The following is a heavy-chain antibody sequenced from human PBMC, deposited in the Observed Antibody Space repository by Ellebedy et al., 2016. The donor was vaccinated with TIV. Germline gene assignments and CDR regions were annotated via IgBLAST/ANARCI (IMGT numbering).Heavy chain of an antibody. J-gene: IGHJ4*02. CDR2: IKEDGSEK. CDR3: VRSNAWSRDDH. Sequence: GESLKISXAASGFSFSSFWMSWVRQAPGKGLEWVANIKEDGSEKHHADSVKGRFTISRDNAKNSLYLQMNSLRAEDTAVYYCVRSNAWSRDDHWGQGTLVTVSS. D-gene: IGHD6-19*01. V-gene: IGHV3-7*01. CDR1: GFSFSSFW.